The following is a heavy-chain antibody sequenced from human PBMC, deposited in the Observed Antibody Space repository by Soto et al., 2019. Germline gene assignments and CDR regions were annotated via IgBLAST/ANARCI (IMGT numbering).Heavy chain of an antibody. D-gene: IGHD3-22*01. V-gene: IGHV4-39*01. CDR2: IYYSGST. CDR1: GGSISSSSYY. Sequence: QLQLQESGPGLVKPSETLSLTCTVSGGSISSSSYYWGWIRQPPGKGLEWIGSIYYSGSTYYNPSLKSRVTISVDTSKNQFSLKLSSVTAADTAVYYCASQDYYDSSGYYPGYFDYWGQGTLVTVSS. CDR3: ASQDYYDSSGYYPGYFDY. J-gene: IGHJ4*02.